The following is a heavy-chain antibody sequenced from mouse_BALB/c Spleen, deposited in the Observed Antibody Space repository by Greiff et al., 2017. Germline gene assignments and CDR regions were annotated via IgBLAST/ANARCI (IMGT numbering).Heavy chain of an antibody. CDR1: GYSITSDYA. V-gene: IGHV3-2*02. Sequence: EVKLVESGPGLVKPSQSLSLTCTVTGYSITSDYAWNWIRQFPGNKLEWMGYISYSGSTSYNPSLKSRISITRDTSKNQFFLQLNSVTTEDTATYYCARSHYGYDYAMDYWGQGTSVTVSS. D-gene: IGHD1-2*01. J-gene: IGHJ4*01. CDR2: ISYSGST. CDR3: ARSHYGYDYAMDY.